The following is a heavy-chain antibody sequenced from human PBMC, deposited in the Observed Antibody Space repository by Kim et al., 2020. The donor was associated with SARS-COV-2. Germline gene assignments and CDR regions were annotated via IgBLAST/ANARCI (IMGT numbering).Heavy chain of an antibody. CDR3: ARLDYGDYDEAFDL. CDR1: GASISGY. V-gene: IGHV4-59*08. J-gene: IGHJ3*01. Sequence: SETLTLTCAVSGASISGYWSWIRQPPGKSLEWIAYVYHTGSASYNPSLKSRVTISIDTSRNHISLKVTSLTAADTATYYCARLDYGDYDEAFDLWGPGTLVTVSS. CDR2: VYHTGSA. D-gene: IGHD4-17*01.